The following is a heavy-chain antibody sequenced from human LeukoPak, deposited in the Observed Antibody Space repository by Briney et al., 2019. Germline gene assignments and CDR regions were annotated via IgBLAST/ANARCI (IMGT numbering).Heavy chain of an antibody. CDR1: GYTFTSYY. V-gene: IGHV1-46*01. Sequence: ASVKVSCKASGYTFTSYYMHWVRQAPGQGLEWMGIINPSGGSTSYAQKFQGRVTMTRDTSISTAYMELSRLRSDDTAVYYCAREPDIVVVPAAILGMDVWGQGTTVTVSS. CDR2: INPSGGST. D-gene: IGHD2-2*02. J-gene: IGHJ6*02. CDR3: AREPDIVVVPAAILGMDV.